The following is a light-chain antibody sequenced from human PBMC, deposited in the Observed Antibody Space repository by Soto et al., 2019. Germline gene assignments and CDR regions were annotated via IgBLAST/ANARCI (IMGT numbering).Light chain of an antibody. V-gene: IGLV2-14*01. Sequence: QSALTQPASVSGSPGQSITISCTGTSSDVGGYNYVSWYQQHPGTSPKLMIYEVSNRPSGVSNRFSGSKSVNTASLIISGLQAEDEGDYYCSSYTARSTWVFGGGTKLTVL. CDR3: SSYTARSTWV. J-gene: IGLJ3*02. CDR2: EVS. CDR1: SSDVGGYNY.